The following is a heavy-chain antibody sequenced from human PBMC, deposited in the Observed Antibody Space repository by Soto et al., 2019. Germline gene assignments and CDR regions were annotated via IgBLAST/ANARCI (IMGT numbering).Heavy chain of an antibody. D-gene: IGHD4-17*01. CDR1: GDSIRSSTYY. J-gene: IGHJ4*02. V-gene: IGHV4-39*01. CDR2: IYYTGST. Sequence: QLQLQESGPGLVKPSETLSLTCTVSGDSIRSSTYYWGWIRQPPGKGLEWIGSIYYTGSTYYNPSLKSRVTISVDTSKNQFSLKVTSVTAADTAVYYCASQAGYGGIKRGYFDYWGQGTLVTVSS. CDR3: ASQAGYGGIKRGYFDY.